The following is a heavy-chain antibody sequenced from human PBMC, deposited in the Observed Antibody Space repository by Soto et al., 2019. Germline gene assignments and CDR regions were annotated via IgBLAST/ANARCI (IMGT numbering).Heavy chain of an antibody. D-gene: IGHD2-2*02. CDR2: IIPIFGTA. CDR1: GGTFSSYA. Sequence: EASVKVSCKASGGTFSSYAISWVRQAPGQGLEWMGGIIPIFGTANYAQKFQGRVTITADESASTAYMELSSLRSEDTAVYYCASGRVVPAAIGPDDYWGQGTLVTVSS. V-gene: IGHV1-69*13. CDR3: ASGRVVPAAIGPDDY. J-gene: IGHJ4*02.